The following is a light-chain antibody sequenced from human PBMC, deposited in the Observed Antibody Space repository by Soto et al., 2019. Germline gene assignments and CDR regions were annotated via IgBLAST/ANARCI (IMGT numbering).Light chain of an antibody. CDR3: QQYGSSPYT. CDR1: QTVSSSY. J-gene: IGKJ2*01. CDR2: GAS. Sequence: EIALTQSPGTLSLSPGERATLSCRASQTVSSSYLAWYYHTPGQAPRLLIHGASSRATGNQHRFSGSGSGTDFTLNISRMEHEDFAVYYCQQYGSSPYTFGQGTKLEIK. V-gene: IGKV3-20*01.